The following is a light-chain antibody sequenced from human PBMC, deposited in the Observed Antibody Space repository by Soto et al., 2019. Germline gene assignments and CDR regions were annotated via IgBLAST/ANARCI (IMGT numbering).Light chain of an antibody. CDR3: LQHNSYPFA. CDR2: KAS. J-gene: IGKJ1*01. Sequence: DIQMTQSPSILSASVGDRVTITCRASQSISSWLAWYQQKPGKAPNLLIHKASHLESGVPSRFSGSGSGTEFTLTISSLQPEDFATYYCLQHNSYPFAFGQGTKVDIK. V-gene: IGKV1-5*03. CDR1: QSISSW.